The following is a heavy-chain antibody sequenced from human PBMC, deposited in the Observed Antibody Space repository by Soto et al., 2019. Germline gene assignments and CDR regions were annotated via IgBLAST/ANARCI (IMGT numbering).Heavy chain of an antibody. CDR3: AKDVSNSRYGDYALDYGMDV. V-gene: IGHV3-30*02. J-gene: IGHJ6*02. D-gene: IGHD4-17*01. CDR1: GFTFSSNG. CDR2: IWYDGINK. Sequence: GGSLRLSCAASGFTFSSNGMHWVRQAPGKGLEWVAFIWYDGINKYYADSVRGRFTISRDNSKNTLYLQMNSLRAEDTAVYYCAKDVSNSRYGDYALDYGMDVWGQGTTVTVSS.